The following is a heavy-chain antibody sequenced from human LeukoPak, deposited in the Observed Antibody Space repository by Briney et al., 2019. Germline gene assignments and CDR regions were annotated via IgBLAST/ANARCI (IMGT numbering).Heavy chain of an antibody. CDR2: IYYSGST. J-gene: IGHJ4*02. CDR1: GGSISSSSYY. V-gene: IGHV4-39*01. D-gene: IGHD2-21*02. CDR3: ARRADCGGDCYSVFDY. Sequence: PSETLSITCTVSGGSISSSSYYWGWIRQPPGKGLEWIGSIYYSGSTYYNPSLKSRVTISVDTSKNQFSLKLSSVTAADTAVYYCARRADCGGDCYSVFDYWGQGTLVTVSS.